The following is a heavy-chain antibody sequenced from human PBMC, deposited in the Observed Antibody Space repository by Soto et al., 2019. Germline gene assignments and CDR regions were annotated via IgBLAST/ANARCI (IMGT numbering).Heavy chain of an antibody. D-gene: IGHD2-2*01. Sequence: QVQLVPSGAEVKKPGSSVKVSCKASGGTFGSYAISWVRQAPGQGLEWMGGIIPIPGTANYAQKFQGRVTIAADESTSTAYMELSSLRSEDTALYYCARSQGSSTSLEIYYYYYYGMDVWGQGTTVTVSS. CDR1: GGTFGSYA. J-gene: IGHJ6*02. CDR2: IIPIPGTA. CDR3: ARSQGSSTSLEIYYYYYYGMDV. V-gene: IGHV1-69*01.